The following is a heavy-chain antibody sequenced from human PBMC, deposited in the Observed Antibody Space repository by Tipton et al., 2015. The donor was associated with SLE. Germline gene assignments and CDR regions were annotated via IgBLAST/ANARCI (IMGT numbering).Heavy chain of an antibody. D-gene: IGHD6-13*01. J-gene: IGHJ3*02. CDR2: ISWNSGRM. CDR1: GFTFDDYA. Sequence: SLRLSCAASGFTFDDYAMHWVRQAPGKGLEWVSGISWNSGRMGYADSVKGRFTISRDNAKNSLYLQMNSLRAEDMALYYCAKGIAAAEYRDAFDIWGQGTMVTVSS. V-gene: IGHV3-9*03. CDR3: AKGIAAAEYRDAFDI.